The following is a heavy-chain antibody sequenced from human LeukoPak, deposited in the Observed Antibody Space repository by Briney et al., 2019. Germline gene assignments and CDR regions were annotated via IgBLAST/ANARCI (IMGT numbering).Heavy chain of an antibody. CDR1: GGSISTYY. J-gene: IGHJ6*03. Sequence: SETLSLTCTVSGGSISTYYWSWIRQPPGKGLEWIGYIYYSGSTNYNPSLKSRVTLSVDTSKNQFSLNLSSVTAAGTAVYYCARAPQYYDSSGYYYYYMDVWGKGTTVTVSS. CDR3: ARAPQYYDSSGYYYYYMDV. V-gene: IGHV4-59*01. CDR2: IYYSGST. D-gene: IGHD3-22*01.